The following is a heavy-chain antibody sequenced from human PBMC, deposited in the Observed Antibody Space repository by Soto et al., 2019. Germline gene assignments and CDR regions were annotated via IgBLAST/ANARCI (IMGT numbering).Heavy chain of an antibody. J-gene: IGHJ5*02. D-gene: IGHD2-2*01. CDR3: AREIVVVPAAMSTTNWFHP. V-gene: IGHV1-18*01. CDR1: GYTFTSYG. CDR2: ISAYNGNT. Sequence: ASVKVSCKASGYTFTSYGISWVRQAPGQGLEWMGWISAYNGNTNYAQKLQGRVTMTTDTSTSTAYMELRSLRSDDTAVYYCAREIVVVPAAMSTTNWFHPWGQGTLVTVSS.